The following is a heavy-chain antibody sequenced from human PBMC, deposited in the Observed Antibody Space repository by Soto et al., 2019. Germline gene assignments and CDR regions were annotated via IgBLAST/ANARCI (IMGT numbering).Heavy chain of an antibody. V-gene: IGHV4-61*01. CDR1: GGSVSGGTHY. CDR2: IYNSGST. Sequence: QAQLQESGPGPVKPSETLSLTCTVSGGSVSGGTHYWSWIRQPPGKGLEWIGYIYNSGSTNYNPSLKSRVSISVDTSKNQFSLKLSSVSAADTAVYYCARGYRTSWYWFDPWGRGTLVTLSS. J-gene: IGHJ2*01. D-gene: IGHD6-13*01. CDR3: ARGYRTSWYWFDP.